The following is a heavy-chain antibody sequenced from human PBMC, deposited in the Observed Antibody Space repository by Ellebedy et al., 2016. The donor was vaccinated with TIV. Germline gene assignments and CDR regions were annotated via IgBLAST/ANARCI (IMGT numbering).Heavy chain of an antibody. Sequence: AASVKVSCKASGETSSSHALNWVRQAPGQGFEWVGRIIPILNVVNYARKFQGRVTITADRSTNIVYLELSSLRSEDTAVYYCARWGPYSGTFQGPFDFWGQGVLVTVSS. D-gene: IGHD5-12*01. V-gene: IGHV1-69*04. J-gene: IGHJ4*02. CDR1: GETSSSHA. CDR2: IIPILNVV. CDR3: ARWGPYSGTFQGPFDF.